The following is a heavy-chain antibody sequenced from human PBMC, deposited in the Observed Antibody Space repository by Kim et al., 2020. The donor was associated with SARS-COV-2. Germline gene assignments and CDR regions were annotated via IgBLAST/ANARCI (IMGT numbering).Heavy chain of an antibody. V-gene: IGHV3-23*01. J-gene: IGHJ4*02. CDR3: AKDYYGSGSYYNEYKRMIDY. Sequence: GGSLRLSCAASGFTFSSYAMSWVRQAPGKGLEWVSAISGSGGSTYYADSVKGRFTISRDNSKNTLYLQMNSLRAEDTAVYYCAKDYYGSGSYYNEYKRMIDYWGQGTLVTVSS. CDR1: GFTFSSYA. CDR2: ISGSGGST. D-gene: IGHD3-10*01.